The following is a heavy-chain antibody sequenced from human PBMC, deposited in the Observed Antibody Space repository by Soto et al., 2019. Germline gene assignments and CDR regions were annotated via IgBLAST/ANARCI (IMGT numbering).Heavy chain of an antibody. Sequence: PGGSLRLSCAASGFTFSSYSMNWVRQAPGKGLEWVSSISSSSSYIYYADSVKGRFTISRDNSKNTLYLQMNSLRAEDTAVYYCAYATYYYYCMDVWGKGTTVTVLL. V-gene: IGHV3-21*01. D-gene: IGHD3-16*01. CDR3: AYATYYYYCMDV. CDR1: GFTFSSYS. CDR2: ISSSSSYI. J-gene: IGHJ6*03.